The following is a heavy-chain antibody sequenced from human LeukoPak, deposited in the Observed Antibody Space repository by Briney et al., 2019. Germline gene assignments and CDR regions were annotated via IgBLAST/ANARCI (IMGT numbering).Heavy chain of an antibody. CDR3: AKSTSSWERVDY. D-gene: IGHD6-13*01. V-gene: IGHV3-23*01. Sequence: PGGSLRLSCEASGYNFSNNGMHWVRQAPGKGLEWVSSISGNSGRTYYADSVKGRFSISRDNSNNTLYLQMNSLRAEDAAVYYCAKSTSSWERVDYWGQGTLVTVSS. CDR2: ISGNSGRT. J-gene: IGHJ4*02. CDR1: GYNFSNNG.